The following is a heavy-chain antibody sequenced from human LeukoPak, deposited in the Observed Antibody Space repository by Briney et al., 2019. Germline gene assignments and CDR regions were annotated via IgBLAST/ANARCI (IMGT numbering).Heavy chain of an antibody. CDR1: GFTFSSYG. J-gene: IGHJ4*02. Sequence: GRSLRLSCAASGFTFSSYGMHWVRQAPGKGLEWVAVISYDGSNKYYADSVKGRFTISRDNSKNTLYLQMNSLRAEDTAVYYCAKMRGSYYVDYWGQGTLVTVSS. CDR2: ISYDGSNK. V-gene: IGHV3-30*18. CDR3: AKMRGSYYVDY. D-gene: IGHD1-26*01.